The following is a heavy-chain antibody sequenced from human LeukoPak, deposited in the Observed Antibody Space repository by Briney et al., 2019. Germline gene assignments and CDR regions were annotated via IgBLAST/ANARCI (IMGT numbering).Heavy chain of an antibody. CDR1: GDSISSINW. CDR2: IHHSGKT. Sequence: PSGTLSLTCAVSGDSISSINWWTWVRLSPEKGLECIGEIHHSGKTNYNPSLKSRVNISLDKSKNHFSLRVNSVVAADTAIYYCARAPDTAIPYYYMDVWGKGTTVTVSS. V-gene: IGHV4-4*02. D-gene: IGHD5-18*01. CDR3: ARAPDTAIPYYYMDV. J-gene: IGHJ6*03.